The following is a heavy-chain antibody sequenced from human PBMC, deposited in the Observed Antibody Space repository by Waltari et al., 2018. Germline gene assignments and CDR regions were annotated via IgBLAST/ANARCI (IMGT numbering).Heavy chain of an antibody. J-gene: IGHJ5*02. D-gene: IGHD4-17*01. CDR3: ARGSTVTTYNYWFDP. CDR2: IYYSGST. V-gene: IGHV4-59*11. CDR1: GGSISSHY. Sequence: QVQLQESGPGLVKPSETLSLTCTVSGGSISSHYWSWIRQPPGKGLEWIGYIYYSGSTNYNPSLKSRVTISVDTSKNQFSLKLSSVTAADTAVYYCARGSTVTTYNYWFDPRGQGTLVTVSS.